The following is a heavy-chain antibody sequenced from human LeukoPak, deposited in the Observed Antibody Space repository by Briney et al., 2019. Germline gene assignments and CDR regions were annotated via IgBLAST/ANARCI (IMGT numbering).Heavy chain of an antibody. CDR2: IKQDGSEK. Sequence: GGSLRLSCAASGFTFSSYWMSWVSQAPGKGLEWVANIKQDGSEKYYVDSVKGRFTISRDNAKNSLYLQMNSLRAEDTAVYYCAREVPGAMNAFDIWGQGTMVTVSS. CDR1: GFTFSSYW. J-gene: IGHJ3*02. D-gene: IGHD2-2*01. CDR3: AREVPGAMNAFDI. V-gene: IGHV3-7*01.